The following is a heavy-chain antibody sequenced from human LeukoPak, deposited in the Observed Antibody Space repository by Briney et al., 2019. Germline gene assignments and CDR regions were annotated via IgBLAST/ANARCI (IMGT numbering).Heavy chain of an antibody. D-gene: IGHD6-13*01. V-gene: IGHV1-24*01. J-gene: IGHJ4*02. CDR2: FDPEDGET. Sequence: ASVKVSCKVSGYTLTELSMHWVRQAPGKGLEWMGGFDPEDGETIYAQKFQGRVTMTEDTSTDTAYMELSSLRSEDTAVYYCATGDSSGWWFDYWGQGTLVTVST. CDR3: ATGDSSGWWFDY. CDR1: GYTLTELS.